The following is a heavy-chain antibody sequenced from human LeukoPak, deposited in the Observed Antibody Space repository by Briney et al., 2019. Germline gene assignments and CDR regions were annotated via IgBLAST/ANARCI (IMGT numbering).Heavy chain of an antibody. J-gene: IGHJ4*02. CDR2: INHSGST. Sequence: SETLSLTCAVYGGSFSGYYWSWIRQPPGKGLEWIGEINHSGSTNYNPSLKSRVTISVDTSKNQFSLKLSSVTAADTAVYYRATRGYSYGPPAPDYWGQGTLVTVSS. CDR3: ATRGYSYGPPAPDY. CDR1: GGSFSGYY. D-gene: IGHD5-18*01. V-gene: IGHV4-34*01.